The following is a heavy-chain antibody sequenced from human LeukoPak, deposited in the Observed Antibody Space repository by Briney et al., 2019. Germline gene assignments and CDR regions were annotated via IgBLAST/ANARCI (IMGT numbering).Heavy chain of an antibody. CDR2: ISYDGSNK. J-gene: IGHJ3*02. CDR3: ARDRYDSSGYYPTYDAFDI. CDR1: GFTFSSYA. V-gene: IGHV3-30-3*01. D-gene: IGHD3-22*01. Sequence: PGGSLRLSCAASGFTFSSYAMHWVRQAPGKGLEWVAVISYDGSNKYYADSVKGRFTISRDNAKNSLYLQMNSLRAEDTAVYYCARDRYDSSGYYPTYDAFDIWGQGTMVTVSS.